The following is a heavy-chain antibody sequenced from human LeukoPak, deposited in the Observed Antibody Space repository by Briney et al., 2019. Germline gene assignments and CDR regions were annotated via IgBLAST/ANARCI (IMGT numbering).Heavy chain of an antibody. CDR1: GGSISSYY. Sequence: SETLSLTCTVSGGSISSYYWSWIRQPARKGLEWIGRIYTSGSTNYNPSLKSRVTMSADTSKKQFSLKLSSVTAADTAVYYCARDGCSSTSCYTYEYFQHWGQGTLVTVSS. D-gene: IGHD2-2*02. V-gene: IGHV4-4*07. CDR3: ARDGCSSTSCYTYEYFQH. J-gene: IGHJ1*01. CDR2: IYTSGST.